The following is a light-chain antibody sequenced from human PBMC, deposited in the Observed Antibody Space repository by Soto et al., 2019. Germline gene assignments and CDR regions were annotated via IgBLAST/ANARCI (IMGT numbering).Light chain of an antibody. CDR3: QQSYSTPFT. Sequence: DIQMTQSPSSVSASVGDRFAMTCRASQGVSNYLAWYQQKPGKAPKVLIYHASNLQSGVPSRFSGSGSGTDFTLTISSLQPADFATYYCQQSYSTPFTFGPGTKVDIK. CDR2: HAS. J-gene: IGKJ3*01. CDR1: QGVSNY. V-gene: IGKV1-39*01.